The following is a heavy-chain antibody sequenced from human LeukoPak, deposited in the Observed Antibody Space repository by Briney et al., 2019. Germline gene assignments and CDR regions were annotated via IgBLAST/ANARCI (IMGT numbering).Heavy chain of an antibody. Sequence: GASVKVSCKASGYTFTSYGISWVRQAPGQGLEWMGWISAYNGNTNYAQKLQGRVTMTTDTSTSTAYMELRSLRSDDTAVYYCAKDGILTNYLNYFDYWGQGTLVTVSS. CDR1: GYTFTSYG. D-gene: IGHD3-9*01. CDR2: ISAYNGNT. V-gene: IGHV1-18*01. J-gene: IGHJ4*02. CDR3: AKDGILTNYLNYFDY.